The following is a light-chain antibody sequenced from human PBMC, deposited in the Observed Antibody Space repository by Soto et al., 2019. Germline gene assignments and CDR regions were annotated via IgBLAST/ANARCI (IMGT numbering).Light chain of an antibody. J-gene: IGLJ2*01. V-gene: IGLV7-43*01. CDR1: TGAVSRGYY. CDR2: STS. Sequence: QTVVTQEPSLTVSPGGTVTLTCASSTGAVSRGYYPNWFQQKPGQAPRALIYSTSEKHSWTPARFSGSLLGGKAALTLSGVQPEDEAEYYCLLYFGGAQLLFGGGTKLTVL. CDR3: LLYFGGAQLL.